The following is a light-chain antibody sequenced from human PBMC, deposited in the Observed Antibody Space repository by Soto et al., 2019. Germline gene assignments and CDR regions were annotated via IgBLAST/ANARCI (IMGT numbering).Light chain of an antibody. Sequence: QSALTQPPSASGSPGQSVTISCTGTSSDVCAYDYVSWYQQHPGKAPKLMIYEINKRPSGVPDRFSGSKSGNTASLTVSGLQAEDEADYYCSSCAGSNNFPYVFGTGTTVTVL. CDR1: SSDVCAYDY. J-gene: IGLJ1*01. CDR3: SSCAGSNNFPYV. CDR2: EIN. V-gene: IGLV2-8*01.